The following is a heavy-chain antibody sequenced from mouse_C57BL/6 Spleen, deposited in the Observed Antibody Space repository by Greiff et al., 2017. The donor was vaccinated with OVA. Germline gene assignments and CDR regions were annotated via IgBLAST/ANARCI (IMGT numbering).Heavy chain of an antibody. J-gene: IGHJ3*01. Sequence: VQLQQSGAELVRPGASVTLSCKASGYTFTDYEMHWVKQTPVHGLEWIGAIDPETGGTAYNQKFKGKAILTADKSSSTAYMELRSLTSEDSAVYYCTSSYDYDPSWFAYWGQGTLVTVSA. V-gene: IGHV1-15*01. CDR2: IDPETGGT. CDR1: GYTFTDYE. D-gene: IGHD2-4*01. CDR3: TSSYDYDPSWFAY.